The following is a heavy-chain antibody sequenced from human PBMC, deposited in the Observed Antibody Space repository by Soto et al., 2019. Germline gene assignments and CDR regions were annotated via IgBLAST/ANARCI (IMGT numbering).Heavy chain of an antibody. CDR2: IWYDGSNK. Sequence: QVQVVESGGGVVQPGRSLRLSCTASVFTFSDYGMHWVRQAPGKGLEWVALIWYDGSNKFYADSVKDRFTVSRDNSKNTLYLQMNSLRADDRAVYYCARDRIVRASYYYYGTDVWGQGTTVTVSS. J-gene: IGHJ6*02. D-gene: IGHD1-26*01. V-gene: IGHV3-33*01. CDR3: ARDRIVRASYYYYGTDV. CDR1: VFTFSDYG.